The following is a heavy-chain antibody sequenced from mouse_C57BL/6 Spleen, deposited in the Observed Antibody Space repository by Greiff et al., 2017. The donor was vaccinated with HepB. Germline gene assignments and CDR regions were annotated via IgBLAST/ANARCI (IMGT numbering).Heavy chain of an antibody. CDR3: ARDYYGSSHAMDY. J-gene: IGHJ4*01. Sequence: VKVEESGGGLVKPGGSLKLSCAASGFTFSSYAMSWVRQTPEKRLEWVATISDGGSYTYYPDNVKGRFTISRDNAKNNLYLQMSHLKSEDTAMYYCARDYYGSSHAMDYWGQGTSVTVSS. CDR2: ISDGGSYT. V-gene: IGHV5-4*01. CDR1: GFTFSSYA. D-gene: IGHD1-1*01.